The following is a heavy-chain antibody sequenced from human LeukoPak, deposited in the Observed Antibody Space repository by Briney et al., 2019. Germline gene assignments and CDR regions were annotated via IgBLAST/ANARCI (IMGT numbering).Heavy chain of an antibody. CDR1: GDSLYY. D-gene: IGHD5-18*01. CDR3: ARPGVGSGRYGAFDI. CDR2: IYHSGST. V-gene: IGHV4-38-2*02. J-gene: IGHJ3*02. Sequence: PSETLSLTCTVSGDSLYYWGWIRQPPGKGLEWIGEIYHSGSTNYNPSLKSRVTISVGMSKNQFSLKLSSVTAADTAVYYCARPGVGSGRYGAFDIWGQGTMVTVSS.